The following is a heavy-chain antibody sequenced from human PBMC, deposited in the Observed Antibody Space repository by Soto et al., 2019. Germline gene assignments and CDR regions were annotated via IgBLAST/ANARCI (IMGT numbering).Heavy chain of an antibody. CDR3: AISVPGIAAADSSNSDY. D-gene: IGHD6-13*01. CDR2: ISGSGGST. J-gene: IGHJ4*02. V-gene: IGHV3-23*01. CDR1: GFTFSSYA. Sequence: PGGSLRLSCAASGFTFSSYAMSWVRQAPGKGLEWVSAISGSGGSTYYADSVKGRFTISRDNSKNTLYPQMNSLRAEDTAVYYCAISVPGIAAADSSNSDYWGQGTLVTVSS.